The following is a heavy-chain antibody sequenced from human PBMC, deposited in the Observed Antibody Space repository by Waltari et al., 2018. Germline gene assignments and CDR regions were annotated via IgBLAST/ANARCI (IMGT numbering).Heavy chain of an antibody. J-gene: IGHJ4*02. D-gene: IGHD2-15*01. Sequence: QVQLQQWGAGLLKPSETLSLTCAVYGGSFSGYYWSWIRQPPGKGLEWIGEINPSGSTNYNPSLKSRVTISVDTSKNQFSLKLSSVTAADTAVYYCARGLHRYCSGGSCYFNYWGQGTLVTVSS. CDR2: INPSGST. CDR3: ARGLHRYCSGGSCYFNY. V-gene: IGHV4-34*01. CDR1: GGSFSGYY.